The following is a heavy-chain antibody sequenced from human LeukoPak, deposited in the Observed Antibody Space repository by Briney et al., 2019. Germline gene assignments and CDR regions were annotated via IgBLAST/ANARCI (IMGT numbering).Heavy chain of an antibody. D-gene: IGHD3-22*01. CDR2: INTNTGNP. CDR1: GGTFSSYA. Sequence: ASVKVSCKASGGTFSSYAISWVRQAPGQGLEWMGWINTNTGNPTYAQGFTGRFVFSLDTSVSTAYLQISSLKAEYTAVYYCARDLHPKYYYEGFWFDPWGQGTLVTVSS. CDR3: ARDLHPKYYYEGFWFDP. J-gene: IGHJ5*02. V-gene: IGHV7-4-1*02.